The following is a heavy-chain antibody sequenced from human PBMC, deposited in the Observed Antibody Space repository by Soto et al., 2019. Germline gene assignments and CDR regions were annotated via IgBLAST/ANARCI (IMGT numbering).Heavy chain of an antibody. D-gene: IGHD2-15*01. CDR2: IKSKTDGGTT. V-gene: IGHV3-15*07. J-gene: IGHJ6*02. Sequence: EVQLVESGGGLVKPGGSLRLSCAASGFTFSNAWMNWVRQAPGKGLEWVGRIKSKTDGGTTDYAAPVKGRFTISRDDSKNPLYLQMNSLKTEDTAVYYCTISSGGDYYYYGMDVWGQGTTVTVSS. CDR3: TISSGGDYYYYGMDV. CDR1: GFTFSNAW.